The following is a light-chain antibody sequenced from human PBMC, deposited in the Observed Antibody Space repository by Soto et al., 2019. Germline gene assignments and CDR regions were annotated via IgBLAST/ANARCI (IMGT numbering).Light chain of an antibody. V-gene: IGLV4-69*02. CDR2: LNNDGSH. CDR1: SGHRNYA. Sequence: QPVLTQPPSASASLGASVELTCTLSSGHRNYAIAWHQQQPQQGPRFLMKLNNDGSHNKGDGIPDRFSGSSSGPVRYLTISSLQSEDEADYYCQTWASGTRVFGGGTKVTVL. J-gene: IGLJ3*02. CDR3: QTWASGTRV.